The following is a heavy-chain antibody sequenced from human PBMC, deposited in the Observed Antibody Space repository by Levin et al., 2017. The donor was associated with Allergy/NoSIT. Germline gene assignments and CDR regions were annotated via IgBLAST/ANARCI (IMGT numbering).Heavy chain of an antibody. J-gene: IGHJ6*02. V-gene: IGHV4-34*01. CDR3: ARGPRGIVVVPAALRNYGMDV. CDR1: GGSFSGYY. CDR2: INHSGST. D-gene: IGHD2-2*01. Sequence: KPSETLSLTCAVYGGSFSGYYWSWIRQPPGKGLEWIGEINHSGSTNYNPSLKSRVTISVDTSKNQFSLKLSSVTAADTAVYYCARGPRGIVVVPAALRNYGMDVWGQGTTVTVSS.